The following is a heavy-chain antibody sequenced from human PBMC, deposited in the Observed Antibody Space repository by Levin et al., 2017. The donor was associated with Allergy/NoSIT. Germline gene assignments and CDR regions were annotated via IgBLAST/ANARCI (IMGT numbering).Heavy chain of an antibody. Sequence: GESLKISCAASGFTFSSYGMHWVRQAPGKGLEWVAVIWYDGSNKYYADSVKGRFTISRDNSKNTLYLQMNSLRAEDTAVYYCARDPSSWYSGALYYYYGMDVWGQGTTVTVSS. J-gene: IGHJ6*02. V-gene: IGHV3-33*01. D-gene: IGHD6-13*01. CDR3: ARDPSSWYSGALYYYYGMDV. CDR1: GFTFSSYG. CDR2: IWYDGSNK.